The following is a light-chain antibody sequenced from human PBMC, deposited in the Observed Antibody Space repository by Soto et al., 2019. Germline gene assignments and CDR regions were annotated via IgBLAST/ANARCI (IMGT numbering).Light chain of an antibody. CDR3: QSYDSSLSGYV. V-gene: IGLV1-40*01. CDR1: SSNIGAGYD. J-gene: IGLJ3*02. CDR2: GDI. Sequence: QSVLTQPPSVSGAPGQRVTISCTGSSSNIGAGYDVHWYQQFPGTAPKLLIYGDINRPSGVPVRFSGSKSGSSASLSITGLQAEDEADYYCQSYDSSLSGYVFGGGTKLTVL.